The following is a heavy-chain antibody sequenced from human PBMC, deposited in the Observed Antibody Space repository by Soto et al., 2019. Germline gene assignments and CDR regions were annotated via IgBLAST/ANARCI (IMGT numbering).Heavy chain of an antibody. Sequence: SVKVSCKASGGTFSSYAISWVRQAPGQGLEWMGGIIPIFGTANYAQKFQGRVTITADESTSTAYMELSSLRSEDTAVYYCAVPAAVAATHYFDYWGQGTLVTVSS. V-gene: IGHV1-69*13. CDR3: AVPAAVAATHYFDY. CDR2: IIPIFGTA. CDR1: GGTFSSYA. J-gene: IGHJ4*02. D-gene: IGHD2-15*01.